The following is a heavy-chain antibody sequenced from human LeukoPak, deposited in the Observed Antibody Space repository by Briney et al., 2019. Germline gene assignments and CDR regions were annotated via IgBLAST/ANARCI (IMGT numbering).Heavy chain of an antibody. CDR3: ARDRGYYYDSSGFDY. CDR2: ISYDGSNK. J-gene: IGHJ4*02. D-gene: IGHD3-22*01. V-gene: IGHV3-30*03. Sequence: PGGSLRLSCTTSKFNFNSYGMTWVRQAPGKGLEWVAVISYDGSNKYYADSVKGRFTISRDNSKNTLYLQMNSLRAEDTAVYYCARDRGYYYDSSGFDYWGQGTLVTVSS. CDR1: KFNFNSYG.